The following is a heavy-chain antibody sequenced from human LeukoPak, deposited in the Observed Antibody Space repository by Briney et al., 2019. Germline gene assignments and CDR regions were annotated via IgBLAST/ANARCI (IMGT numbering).Heavy chain of an antibody. CDR1: GGTFSSYA. V-gene: IGHV1-69*05. D-gene: IGHD5-18*01. CDR3: ARGDELWDIDY. CDR2: IIPIYGTA. J-gene: IGHJ4*02. Sequence: GASVKVSCEASGGTFSSYAISWVRQAPGQGLEWMGGIIPIYGTANYAQKFQGRVTITTDESTSTAYMELSSLRSEDTAVYYCARGDELWDIDYWGQGTLVTVSS.